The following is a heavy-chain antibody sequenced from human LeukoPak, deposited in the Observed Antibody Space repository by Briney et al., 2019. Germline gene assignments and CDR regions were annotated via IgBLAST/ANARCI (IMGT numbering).Heavy chain of an antibody. Sequence: HWASVKVSCKASGYTFINYDINWVRQATGQGLEWMGWMNPNSGDTGSAQKFQGRVTMTRDTSISTAFMELSTLRSEDTAVYYCARGPFYYGSRGYVAGYFDLWGRGTLVTVSS. CDR1: GYTFINYD. CDR3: ARGPFYYGSRGYVAGYFDL. V-gene: IGHV1-8*01. J-gene: IGHJ2*01. CDR2: MNPNSGDT. D-gene: IGHD3-22*01.